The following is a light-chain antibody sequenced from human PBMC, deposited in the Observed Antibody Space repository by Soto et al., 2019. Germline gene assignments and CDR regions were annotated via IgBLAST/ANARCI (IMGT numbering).Light chain of an antibody. CDR2: DAS. CDR3: QQYGGSPWT. CDR1: QSVRNNY. J-gene: IGKJ1*01. Sequence: EIVLTQSPGTLSLSPGERATLSCRASQSVRNNYLSWYQHRPGLAPRVLIYDASSRATGIPGRFSGSGSGTDFTLITSRLEPDDFAVYYCQQYGGSPWTFGQGTKVEIK. V-gene: IGKV3-20*01.